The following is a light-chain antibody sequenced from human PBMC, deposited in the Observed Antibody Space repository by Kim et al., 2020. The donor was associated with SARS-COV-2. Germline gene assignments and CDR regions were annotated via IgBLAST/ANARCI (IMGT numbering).Light chain of an antibody. CDR3: QQYNNWPPLT. CDR2: GAS. CDR1: QSVSSN. V-gene: IGKV3-15*01. J-gene: IGKJ4*01. Sequence: SPGERATLSCRASQSVSSNLAWYQQKPGQAPRLLIDGASTRATGIPARFSGSGSGTDFTLTINSLQSEDFAVYYCQQYNNWPPLTFGGGTKVDIK.